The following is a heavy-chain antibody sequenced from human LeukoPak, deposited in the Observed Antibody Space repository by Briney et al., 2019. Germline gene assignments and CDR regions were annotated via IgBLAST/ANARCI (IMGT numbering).Heavy chain of an antibody. V-gene: IGHV4-34*01. CDR3: ARGLGGGRRSYSSSWSFDY. Sequence: SETLSLTCAVYGGSFSGYYWSWIRQPPGKGLEWIGEINHSGSTNYNPSLKSRVTISVDTSKNQFSLKLSSVTAADTAVYYCARGLGGGRRSYSSSWSFDYWGQGTPVTVSS. CDR1: GGSFSGYY. J-gene: IGHJ4*01. CDR2: INHSGST. D-gene: IGHD6-13*01.